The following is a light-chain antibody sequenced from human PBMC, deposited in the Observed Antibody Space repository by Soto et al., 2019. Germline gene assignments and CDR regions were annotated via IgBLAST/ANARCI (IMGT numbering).Light chain of an antibody. CDR1: QSVSTY. Sequence: EKVFTHSPLTPSFSPRGRAPPSPRGRQSVSTYLVWYQQKPGQAPRLLIHDASKRATGIPARFSGSGSGTDFTLTISSLEPEDFAVYYCQQRSNWPRTFGQGTKVDIK. V-gene: IGKV3-11*01. J-gene: IGKJ2*02. CDR3: QQRSNWPRT. CDR2: DAS.